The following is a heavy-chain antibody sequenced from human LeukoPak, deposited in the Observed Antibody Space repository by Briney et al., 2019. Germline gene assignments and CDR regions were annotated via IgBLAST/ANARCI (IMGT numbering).Heavy chain of an antibody. CDR1: GGSISSSSYY. J-gene: IGHJ4*02. CDR2: IYYSGST. V-gene: IGHV4-39*01. CDR3: ARHHDSIRYGDNPFDY. Sequence: SETLSLTCTVSGGSISSSSYYWGWIRQPPGKGLQWIGNIYYSGSTYYNPSVKSRVTISVDTSKNQFSLKLSSVTAADTAVYYCARHHDSIRYGDNPFDYWGQGTLVTVSS. D-gene: IGHD4-17*01.